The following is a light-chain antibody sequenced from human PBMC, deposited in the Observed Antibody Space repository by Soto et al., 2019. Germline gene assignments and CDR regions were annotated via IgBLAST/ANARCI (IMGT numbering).Light chain of an antibody. V-gene: IGKV3-20*01. CDR1: QSVSSSY. J-gene: IGKJ1*01. CDR3: QQYDKSAT. CDR2: VSS. Sequence: EVVLTQSPGTLSLSPGERATLSCGASQSVSSSYLAWYQQKPGQAPRLLIYVSSTRATGIPDRFSGSGSGTDFTLTISRLETEDFAVYYCQQYDKSATFGQGTKVEIK.